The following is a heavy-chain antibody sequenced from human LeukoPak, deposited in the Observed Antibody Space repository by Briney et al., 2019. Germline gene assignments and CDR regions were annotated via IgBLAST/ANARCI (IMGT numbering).Heavy chain of an antibody. CDR3: ATWGDTTAEYFQR. J-gene: IGHJ1*01. D-gene: IGHD2-21*02. CDR2: INPDGRDT. V-gene: IGHV3-7*01. Sequence: WIRQPPGKGLEWVAHINPDGRDTYYVDSVKGRFTISRDNAQNSMYLQMNSLRVEDTAVYYCATWGDTTAEYFQRWGQGTLVTVSS.